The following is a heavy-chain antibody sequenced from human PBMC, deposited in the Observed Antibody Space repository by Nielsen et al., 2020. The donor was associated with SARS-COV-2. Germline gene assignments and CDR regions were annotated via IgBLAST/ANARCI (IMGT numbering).Heavy chain of an antibody. J-gene: IGHJ5*02. D-gene: IGHD5-24*01. CDR3: ARDKRWLQLGGDWFDP. CDR1: GGSISNYY. CDR2: VYYSGST. V-gene: IGHV4-4*08. Sequence: SETLSLTCTVSGGSISNYYWTWIRQPPGKGLECIGFVYYSGSTYYNPSLKSRVTISVDTSKNQFSLKLSSVTAADTAVYYCARDKRWLQLGGDWFDPWGQGTLVTVSS.